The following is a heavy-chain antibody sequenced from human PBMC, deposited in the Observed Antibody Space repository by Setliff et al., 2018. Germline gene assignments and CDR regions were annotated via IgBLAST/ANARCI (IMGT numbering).Heavy chain of an antibody. V-gene: IGHV1-24*01. D-gene: IGHD2-15*01. J-gene: IGHJ3*02. CDR1: GYTLTELS. CDR2: FDPEDGEA. CDR3: ATNSGGNTIDAFDI. Sequence: VKVSCKVSGYTLTELSMHWVRQAPGKRLEWMGGFDPEDGEAIYAQKFQGRVTMTEDTSTDTAYMELSSLRSEDTAVYYCATNSGGNTIDAFDIWGQGTMVTVSS.